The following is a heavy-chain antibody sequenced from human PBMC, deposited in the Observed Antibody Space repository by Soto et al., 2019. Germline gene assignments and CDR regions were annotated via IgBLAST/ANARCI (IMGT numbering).Heavy chain of an antibody. V-gene: IGHV4-59*08. CDR1: GGSIRSYY. D-gene: IGHD3-16*01. Sequence: PSETLSLTCPVSGGSIRSYYWSWIRQPPGKGLEWIGYIYYSGSTNYNPSLKSRVTISVDTSKNQFSLKLSSVTAADTAVYYCARRWGDAFDFWGQGTRVTVSS. CDR3: ARRWGDAFDF. CDR2: IYYSGST. J-gene: IGHJ3*01.